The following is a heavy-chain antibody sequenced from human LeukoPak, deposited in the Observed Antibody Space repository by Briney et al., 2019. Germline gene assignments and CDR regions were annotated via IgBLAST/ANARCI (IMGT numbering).Heavy chain of an antibody. CDR2: ISGSGGST. J-gene: IGHJ3*02. CDR3: AKLHDYVWGSYRRNAFDI. CDR1: GFTFSSYA. Sequence: GGSLRLSCAASGFTFSSYAMSWVRQAPGKGLEWVSAISGSGGSTYYADSVKGRFTISRDNSKNSLYLQMNSLRAEDTAVYYCAKLHDYVWGSYRRNAFDIWGQGTMVTVSS. V-gene: IGHV3-23*01. D-gene: IGHD3-16*02.